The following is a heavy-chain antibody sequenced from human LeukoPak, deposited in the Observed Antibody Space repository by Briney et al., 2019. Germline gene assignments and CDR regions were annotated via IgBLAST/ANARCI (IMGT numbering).Heavy chain of an antibody. CDR3: ANHLACGSTSCPAFDD. V-gene: IGHV3-74*01. J-gene: IGHJ4*02. CDR1: GFTFSSYW. D-gene: IGHD2-2*01. CDR2: INNDATIT. Sequence: PGGSLRLSCAASGFTFSSYWMHWVRQAPGKGLVWVSRINNDATITNYADSVKGRFTIYRDNAKNTLYLQMNSLRAEDTAVYYCANHLACGSTSCPAFDDWGQGTLVTVSS.